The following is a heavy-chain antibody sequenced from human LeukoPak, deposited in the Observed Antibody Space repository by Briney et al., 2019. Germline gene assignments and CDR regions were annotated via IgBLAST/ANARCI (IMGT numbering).Heavy chain of an antibody. CDR1: GFTFSSYW. CDR3: AGVAATVTTFDY. V-gene: IGHV3-7*01. CDR2: IKQDGSEK. D-gene: IGHD4-17*01. Sequence: PGGSLRLSCAASGFTFSSYWMSWVRQAPGKGLEWVANIKQDGSEKYYVDSVKGRLTISRDNAKNSLYLQMNSLRAEDTAVYYCAGVAATVTTFDYWGQGTLVTVSS. J-gene: IGHJ4*02.